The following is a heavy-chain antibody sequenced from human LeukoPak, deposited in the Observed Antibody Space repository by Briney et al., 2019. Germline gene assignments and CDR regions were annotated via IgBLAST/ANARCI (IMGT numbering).Heavy chain of an antibody. V-gene: IGHV4-59*02. CDR2: ISHTVSA. CDR3: ARHGTSGTNLNWFDP. Sequence: SETLSLTCTVSGGSVSSYFWNWIRQPPGKGLEWIGFISHTVSANYNPSLKSRVTISVDTSKNQFSLKLSSVTAADTAVYYCARHGTSGTNLNWFDPWGQGTLVTVSS. CDR1: GGSVSSYF. J-gene: IGHJ5*02. D-gene: IGHD1-1*01.